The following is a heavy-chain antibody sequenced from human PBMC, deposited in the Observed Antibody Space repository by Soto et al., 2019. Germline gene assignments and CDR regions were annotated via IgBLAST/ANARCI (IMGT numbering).Heavy chain of an antibody. D-gene: IGHD3-22*01. Sequence: QVQLQESGPGLVKPSETLSLTCAVSGASMNTYYWSWIRQPPGKGLEWIGYFYYSGLTNYNPSLKSRVTISLDTSKNQLSLKLSSVTAADTAVYFCARGNTHGYYYMDVWGRGTTVTVSS. CDR1: GASMNTYY. CDR3: ARGNTHGYYYMDV. J-gene: IGHJ6*03. CDR2: FYYSGLT. V-gene: IGHV4-59*08.